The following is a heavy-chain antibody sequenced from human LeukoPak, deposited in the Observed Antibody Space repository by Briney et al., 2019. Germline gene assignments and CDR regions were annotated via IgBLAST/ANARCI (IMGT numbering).Heavy chain of an antibody. V-gene: IGHV3-21*01. CDR1: GFTFSSYS. CDR3: ASLMTTVTIRDF. J-gene: IGHJ1*01. Sequence: PGGSLRLSCTASGFTFSSYSMNWVRQAPGQGLEWVSSITGSSSHSYHAASVKGRFTISRDNAKNSLYLQMNGLRAEDTAVYYCASLMTTVTIRDFWGQGTPVTVSS. D-gene: IGHD4-11*01. CDR2: ITGSSSHS.